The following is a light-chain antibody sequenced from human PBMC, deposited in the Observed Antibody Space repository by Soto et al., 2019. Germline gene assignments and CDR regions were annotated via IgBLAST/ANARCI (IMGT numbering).Light chain of an antibody. V-gene: IGLV2-14*01. CDR2: EVI. CDR1: SSDVGGYNY. CDR3: SSYTSSSTLV. Sequence: QSVLTQPASVSGSPGQSITISCTGTSSDVGGYNYVSWYQQHPGKAPKLIICEVINRPSGVSNRFSGSKSGNTAPLTISGLQAEDEADYYCSSYTSSSTLVFGTGTKVTVL. J-gene: IGLJ1*01.